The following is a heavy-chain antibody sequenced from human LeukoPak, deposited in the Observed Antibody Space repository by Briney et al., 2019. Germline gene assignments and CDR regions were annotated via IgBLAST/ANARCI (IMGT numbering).Heavy chain of an antibody. Sequence: NSGGSLRLSCAASGLTFSAHYMDWVRQAPGKGLEWVSSIRSSSSYIYYADSVKGRFTISRDNAKNSLYLQMNSLRAEDTAVYYCAREAGYGDLESWGQGTLVTVSS. CDR2: IRSSSSYI. CDR3: AREAGYGDLES. V-gene: IGHV3-21*01. D-gene: IGHD4-17*01. J-gene: IGHJ4*02. CDR1: GLTFSAHY.